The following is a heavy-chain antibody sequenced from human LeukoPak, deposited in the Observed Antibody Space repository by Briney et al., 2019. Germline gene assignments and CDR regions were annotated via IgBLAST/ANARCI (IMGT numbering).Heavy chain of an antibody. J-gene: IGHJ4*02. V-gene: IGHV3-21*01. CDR1: GFTFSTYN. CDR2: ITSSGGST. Sequence: PAGSLRLSCAASGFTFSTYNMNCVRQPPGKVLEWVSSITSSGGSTSYADSVKGRFTISRDNAKNSLYLQMNSLRAEDTAVYYCAGSASSGWRFDSWGQGTLVTVSS. CDR3: AGSASSGWRFDS. D-gene: IGHD6-19*01.